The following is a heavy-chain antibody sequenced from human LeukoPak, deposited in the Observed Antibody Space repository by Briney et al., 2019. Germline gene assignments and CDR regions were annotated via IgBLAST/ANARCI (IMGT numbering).Heavy chain of an antibody. CDR2: INHSGST. V-gene: IGHV4-34*01. CDR1: GRSFSGYY. J-gene: IGHJ4*02. D-gene: IGHD3-3*01. CDR3: AGHDFWSGYYPTKY. Sequence: SETLSLTCAVYGRSFSGYYWSWIRQPPGKGLKWIGEINHSGSTNYNPSLKSRVTISVDTSKNQFSLKLSSVTAADTAVYYCAGHDFWSGYYPTKYWGQGTLVTVSS.